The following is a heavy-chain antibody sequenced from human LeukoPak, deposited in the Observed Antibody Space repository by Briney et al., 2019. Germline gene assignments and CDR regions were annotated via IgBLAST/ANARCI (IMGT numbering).Heavy chain of an antibody. CDR3: ARDCSGGSCYGAFDI. J-gene: IGHJ3*02. CDR1: GASIRGGDYY. D-gene: IGHD2-15*01. V-gene: IGHV4-30-4*01. CDR2: IYDSGST. Sequence: SQTLSLTCTVSGASIRGGDYYWSWIRQPPGKGLEWIGYIYDSGSTYYNPSLKSRITISVDTSENRFSLKLSSVTATDTAVYYCARDCSGGSCYGAFDIWGQGTMVTVSS.